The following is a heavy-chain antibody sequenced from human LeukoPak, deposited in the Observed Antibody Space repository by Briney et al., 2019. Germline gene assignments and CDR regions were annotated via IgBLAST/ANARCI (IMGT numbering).Heavy chain of an antibody. V-gene: IGHV3-23*01. Sequence: GGSLRLSCAASGFTFSNYAINWVRQAPGKGLKWVSIIVGNGRTAYSDSAKGRFTISRDDSKNTVHLQMDILRAEDTAVYYCAKDYRPDGFNDIDYWGQGNQVTASS. D-gene: IGHD5-24*01. CDR1: GFTFSNYA. J-gene: IGHJ4*02. CDR2: IVGNGRTA. CDR3: AKDYRPDGFNDIDY.